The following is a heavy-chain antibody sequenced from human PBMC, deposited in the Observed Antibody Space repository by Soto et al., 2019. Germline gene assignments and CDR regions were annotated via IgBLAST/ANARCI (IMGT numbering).Heavy chain of an antibody. V-gene: IGHV3-30*18. D-gene: IGHD6-19*01. CDR3: AKDLTRQWLVVYYGMDV. J-gene: IGHJ6*02. CDR1: GFTFSSYG. CDR2: ISYDGSNK. Sequence: QVQLVESGGGVVQPGRSLSLSCAASGFTFSSYGMHWVRQAPGKGLEWVAVISYDGSNKYYADSVKGRFTISRDNSKNTLDLQMNSLRAEDTAVYYCAKDLTRQWLVVYYGMDVWGQGTTVTVSS.